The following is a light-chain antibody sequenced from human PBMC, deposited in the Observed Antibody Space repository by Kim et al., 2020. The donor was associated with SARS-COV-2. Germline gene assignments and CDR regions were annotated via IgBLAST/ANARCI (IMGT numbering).Light chain of an antibody. V-gene: IGLV2-14*03. CDR2: DVT. J-gene: IGLJ3*02. Sequence: GQSITISRTGTNIDICGYNYVSWYQQHPGKAPKLMIFDVTERPSGVSNRFSGSKSGNTASLTISGLQAEDESDYYCSSYTRSKTWVFGGGTQLTVL. CDR3: SSYTRSKTWV. CDR1: NIDICGYNY.